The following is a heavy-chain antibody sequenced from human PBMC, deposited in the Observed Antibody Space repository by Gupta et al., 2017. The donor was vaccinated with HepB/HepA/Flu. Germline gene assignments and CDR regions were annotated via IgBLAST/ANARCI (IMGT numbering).Heavy chain of an antibody. CDR3: ARDNRGQYCSSTSCYAFGWFDP. J-gene: IGHJ5*02. V-gene: IGHV1-18*01. D-gene: IGHD2-2*01. CDR1: GYTFTSYG. Sequence: QVQLVQSEAEVKKPGASVKVSCKASGYTFTSYGISWVRQAPGQGLEWMGWISAYNGNTNYAQKLQGRVTMTTDTSTSTAYMELRSLRSDDTAVYYCARDNRGQYCSSTSCYAFGWFDPWGQGTLVTVSS. CDR2: ISAYNGNT.